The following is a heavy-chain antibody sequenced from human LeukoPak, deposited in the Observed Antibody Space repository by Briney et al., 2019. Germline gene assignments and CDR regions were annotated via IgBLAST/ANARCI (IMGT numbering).Heavy chain of an antibody. CDR1: GFTLTTYV. J-gene: IGHJ3*01. V-gene: IGHV3-23*01. CDR3: AKGFFSSAADAFDV. D-gene: IGHD6-19*01. Sequence: PGGSLRLSCVGSGFTLTTYVMTWVRQAPGKGLEWVSAITGSGGFTSYGDSVEGRFSLYRDESKNTLLLQLNSLRVEDTAVYYCAKGFFSSAADAFDVWGQGTMVTVSS. CDR2: ITGSGGFT.